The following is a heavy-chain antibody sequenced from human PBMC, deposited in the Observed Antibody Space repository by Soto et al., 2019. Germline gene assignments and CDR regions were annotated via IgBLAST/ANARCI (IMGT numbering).Heavy chain of an antibody. D-gene: IGHD4-4*01. CDR2: IIPISGII. CDR3: AGDPDSHYNDSHASSYP. CDR1: GGTFSTYT. Sequence: QVQLVQSGAEVKKPGSSVKVSCKASGGTFSTYTITWVRQAPGQGLEWMGRIIPISGIINYAQKFQGRVTISAEQFTGTAYRELTGLRSDDTALYYCAGDPDSHYNDSHASSYPWGQGTLVTVSS. V-gene: IGHV1-69*08. J-gene: IGHJ5*02.